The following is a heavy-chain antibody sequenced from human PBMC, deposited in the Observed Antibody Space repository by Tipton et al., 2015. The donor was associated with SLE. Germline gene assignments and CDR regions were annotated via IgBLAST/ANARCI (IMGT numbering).Heavy chain of an antibody. J-gene: IGHJ6*04. CDR2: IYYSGST. CDR3: ARGPSGNSGYEPMDV. CDR1: GFTVSTNY. Sequence: LRLSCAASGFTVSTNYMSWIRQPPGKGLEWIGYIYYSGSTNYNPSLKSRVTISVDTSKNQFSLKLSSVTAADTAVYYCARGPSGNSGYEPMDVWGKGTTVTVAS. V-gene: IGHV4-59*02. D-gene: IGHD5-12*01.